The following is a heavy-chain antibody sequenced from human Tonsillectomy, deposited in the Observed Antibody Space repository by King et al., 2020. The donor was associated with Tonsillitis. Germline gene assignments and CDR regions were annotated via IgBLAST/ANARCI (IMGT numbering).Heavy chain of an antibody. Sequence: QLQLVQSGAEVKEPGASVKVSCKTSGYTFYGLSWVRQAPRQGLEWMGWINPNNGYTHYAQNFQDRVTMTIDTSTTTAYMELRGLTSDDTALYFCASHGSARAQDYWGQGTLVTVSS. CDR2: INPNNGYT. V-gene: IGHV1-18*01. CDR3: ASHGSARAQDY. CDR1: GYTFYG. J-gene: IGHJ4*02.